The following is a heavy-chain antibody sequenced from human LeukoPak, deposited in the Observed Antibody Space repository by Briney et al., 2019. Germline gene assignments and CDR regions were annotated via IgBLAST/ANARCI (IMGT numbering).Heavy chain of an antibody. J-gene: IGHJ2*01. Sequence: PGGSLRLSCAASGFTFSSYWMHWVRQAPGKGPVWVSRINSEGTSTSYADSVKGRFTISRDNAKNTVYLQMNSLRAEDTAVYYCVRDVAGYFDLWGRDNMVTVSS. V-gene: IGHV3-74*01. CDR1: GFTFSSYW. CDR3: VRDVAGYFDL. D-gene: IGHD2-21*01. CDR2: INSEGTST.